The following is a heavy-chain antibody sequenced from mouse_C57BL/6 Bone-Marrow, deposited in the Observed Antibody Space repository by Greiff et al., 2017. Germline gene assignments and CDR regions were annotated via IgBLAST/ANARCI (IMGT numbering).Heavy chain of an antibody. D-gene: IGHD1-1*01. J-gene: IGHJ1*03. CDR1: GYTFTSYW. Sequence: DVKLQESGTVLARPGASVKMSCKTSGYTFTSYWMHWVKQRPGQGLEWIGAIYPGNSDTSYNQKFKGKAKLTAVTSASTAYMELSSLTNEDSAVYYCTRDYGSSPHWYFDVWGTGTTVTVSS. CDR3: TRDYGSSPHWYFDV. CDR2: IYPGNSDT. V-gene: IGHV1-5*01.